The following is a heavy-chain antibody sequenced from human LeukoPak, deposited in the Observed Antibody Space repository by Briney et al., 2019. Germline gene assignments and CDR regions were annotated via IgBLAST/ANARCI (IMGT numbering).Heavy chain of an antibody. CDR1: GFTFSNYA. CDR3: AKHPYYDILTGYSFHY. Sequence: GGSLRLSCAASGFTFSNYAMSWVRQAPGKGLEWVSAISGSGGTTYYADSVKGRFTISRDNSKNTLYLQVNSLRGDDTAVYYCAKHPYYDILTGYSFHYWGQGTLVTVSS. V-gene: IGHV3-23*01. D-gene: IGHD3-9*01. J-gene: IGHJ4*02. CDR2: ISGSGGTT.